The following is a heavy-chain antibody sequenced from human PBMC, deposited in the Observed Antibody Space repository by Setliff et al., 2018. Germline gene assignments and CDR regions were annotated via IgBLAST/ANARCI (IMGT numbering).Heavy chain of an antibody. CDR3: ARHQFVGGYYGSVTYRHFDY. CDR2: IYYTGTA. CDR1: GDSISSTSYQ. V-gene: IGHV4-39*01. D-gene: IGHD3-10*01. Sequence: SETLSLTCTVSGDSISSTSYQWGWVRQPPGKGLEWIGSIYYTGTAYYNPSLKSRVTISVDTSKNQFSLQLTSVTATDTAVYYCARHQFVGGYYGSVTYRHFDYWGQGTLVTVSS. J-gene: IGHJ4*02.